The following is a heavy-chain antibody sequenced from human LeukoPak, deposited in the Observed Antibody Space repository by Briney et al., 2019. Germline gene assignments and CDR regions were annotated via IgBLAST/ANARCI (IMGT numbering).Heavy chain of an antibody. J-gene: IGHJ4*02. CDR2: ISAYSGNT. CDR1: GYTFSIYG. V-gene: IGHV1-18*04. D-gene: IGHD2-15*01. Sequence: GASVKVSCTASGYTFSIYGISWVRQAPGQGLEWMGWISAYSGNTNYAQNFQGRVSMTTGTSTSTAYMELRSLRYDDTAVYYCARDCSGATCSLDYWGQGTLVTVPS. CDR3: ARDCSGATCSLDY.